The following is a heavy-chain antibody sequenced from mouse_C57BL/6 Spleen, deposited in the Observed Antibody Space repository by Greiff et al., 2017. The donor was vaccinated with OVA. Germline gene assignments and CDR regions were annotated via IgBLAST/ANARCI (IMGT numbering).Heavy chain of an antibody. CDR1: GYTFTSYW. V-gene: IGHV1-69*01. J-gene: IGHJ2*01. CDR2: IDPSDSYT. Sequence: QVQLKQSGAELVMPGASVKLSCKASGYTFTSYWMHWVKQRPGQGLEWIGEIDPSDSYTNYNQKFKGKSTLTVDKSSSTAYMQLSSLTSEDSAVYYCARFDYAYWGQGTTLTVSS. CDR3: ARFDYAY. D-gene: IGHD2-4*01.